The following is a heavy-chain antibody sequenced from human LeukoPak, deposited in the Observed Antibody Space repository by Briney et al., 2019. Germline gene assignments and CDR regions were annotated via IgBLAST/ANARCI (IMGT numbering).Heavy chain of an antibody. CDR1: GGTFSSYA. J-gene: IGHJ4*02. CDR3: ARDDRYSYGFDY. D-gene: IGHD5-18*01. CDR2: IIPIFGTA. V-gene: IGHV1-69*05. Sequence: GASVKVSCKASGGTFSSYAISWVRQAPGQGLEWMGRIIPIFGTANYAQKFQGRVTITTDESTSAAYMELSSLRSEDTPVYYCARDDRYSYGFDYWGQGTLVTVSS.